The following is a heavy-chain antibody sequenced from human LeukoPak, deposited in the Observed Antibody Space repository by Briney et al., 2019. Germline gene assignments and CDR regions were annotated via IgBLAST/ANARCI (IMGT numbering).Heavy chain of an antibody. Sequence: QPGGALRLSCAGSGFTYNNCAMSWARQAPGKGLVWVSVISGTGGSTYYADSVKGRFTISRDNSKNTLYLQMNSPRAEDTAVYYCAKAPRSYSGYHFEYFDYWGQGNLVTVSP. CDR2: ISGTGGST. V-gene: IGHV3-23*01. D-gene: IGHD5-12*01. J-gene: IGHJ4*02. CDR3: AKAPRSYSGYHFEYFDY. CDR1: GFTYNNCA.